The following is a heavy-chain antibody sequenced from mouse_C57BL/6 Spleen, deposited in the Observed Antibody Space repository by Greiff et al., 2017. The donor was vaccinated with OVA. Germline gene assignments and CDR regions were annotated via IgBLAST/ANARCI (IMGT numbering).Heavy chain of an antibody. J-gene: IGHJ3*01. CDR3: ARLNVTLAH. CDR2: IDPSDSYT. V-gene: IGHV1-69*01. CDR1: GYTFTSYW. Sequence: VQLQQPGAELVMPGASVKLSCKASGYTFTSYWMHWVKQRPGQGLEWIGEIDPSDSYTNYNQKFKGKSTLTVDKSSSTAYMQLSSLTSEESAVSYCARLNVTLAHCGQGTLVTVSA. D-gene: IGHD2-13*01.